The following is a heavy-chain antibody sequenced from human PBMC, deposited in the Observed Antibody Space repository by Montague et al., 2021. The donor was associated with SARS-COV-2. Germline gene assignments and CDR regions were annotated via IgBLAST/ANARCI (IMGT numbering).Heavy chain of an antibody. V-gene: IGHV4-39*01. CDR3: AAQSSGGYCSSSSCYVWFDP. CDR2: IHYSGST. CDR1: GGSISSSSYY. D-gene: IGHD2-2*01. Sequence: SETLSLTCTVSGGSISSSSYYWGWIRQPPGKGLEWIGSIHYSGSTXYNPSLKSRVTISVDTSEKHFSLKLSSVTAADTAVYFCAAQSSGGYCSSSSCYVWFDPRDQGTLVTVSS. J-gene: IGHJ5*02.